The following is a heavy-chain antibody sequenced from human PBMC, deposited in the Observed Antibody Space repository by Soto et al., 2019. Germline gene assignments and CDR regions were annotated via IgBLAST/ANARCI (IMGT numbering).Heavy chain of an antibody. CDR1: GFTVSSNY. D-gene: IGHD2-2*01. V-gene: IGHV3-53*01. J-gene: IGHJ3*02. CDR3: ARELSDTISAGWAFDI. CDR2: IYSGGST. Sequence: PGGSLRLSCAASGFTVSSNYMSWVRQAPGKGLEWVSVIYSGGSTYYLGSVKGRFTISRENAKNSLYLQMNSLRTEDTAMYYCARELSDTISAGWAFDIWGQGTMVTVSS.